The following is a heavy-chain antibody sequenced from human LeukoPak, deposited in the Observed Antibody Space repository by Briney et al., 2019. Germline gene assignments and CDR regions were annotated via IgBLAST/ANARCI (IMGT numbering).Heavy chain of an antibody. Sequence: QPGGSLRLSCAASRFTFSNYVMGWVRQAPGKGLERVSAISGGGRNTYYADSVKGRFTISREDSKNTLYLQMNSLRAEDTAIYYCARVSGRIQVWPQPFGDGMDVWGQGTTVTVSS. CDR2: ISGGGRNT. J-gene: IGHJ6*02. CDR3: ARVSGRIQVWPQPFGDGMDV. CDR1: RFTFSNYV. D-gene: IGHD5-18*01. V-gene: IGHV3-23*01.